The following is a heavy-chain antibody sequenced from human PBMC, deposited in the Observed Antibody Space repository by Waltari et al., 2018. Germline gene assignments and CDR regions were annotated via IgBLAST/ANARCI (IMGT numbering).Heavy chain of an antibody. V-gene: IGHV3-9*01. J-gene: IGHJ1*01. CDR1: GFTFDDYA. CDR3: AKDSSPSYSGGEIWH. Sequence: EVQLVESGGGLVQPGRSLRLSCAASGFTFDDYAMHWVRQAPGKGLGWVSGIRWNSGSIGYADSVKGRFTISRDNAKNSLYLQMNSLRAEDTALYYCAKDSSPSYSGGEIWHWGQGTLVIVSS. D-gene: IGHD6-19*01. CDR2: IRWNSGSI.